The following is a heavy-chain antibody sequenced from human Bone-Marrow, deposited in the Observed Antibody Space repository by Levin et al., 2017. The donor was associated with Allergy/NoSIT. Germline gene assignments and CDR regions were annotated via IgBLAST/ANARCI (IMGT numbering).Heavy chain of an antibody. J-gene: IGHJ4*02. V-gene: IGHV3-11*01. CDR1: GFTFSDYY. CDR3: ASLEQWLDEPFDY. CDR2: ISSSGSTI. Sequence: GESLKISCAASGFTFSDYYMSWIRQAPGKGLEWVSYISSSGSTIYYEDSVKGRFTISRDNAKNSLYLQMNSLRAEDTAVYYCASLEQWLDEPFDYWGQGTLVTVSS. D-gene: IGHD6-19*01.